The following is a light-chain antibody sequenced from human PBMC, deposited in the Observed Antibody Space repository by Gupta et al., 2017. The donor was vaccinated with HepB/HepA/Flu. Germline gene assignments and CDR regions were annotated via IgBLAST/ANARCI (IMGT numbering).Light chain of an antibody. CDR2: LNSDGSH. V-gene: IGLV4-69*01. CDR3: QTWGTGIRV. J-gene: IGLJ3*02. CDR1: SGHSSYA. Sequence: QLVLTQSPSASASLAASVKLTCPLSSGHSSYAIAWHQQQPEKGPRYLMKLNSDGSHSKGDGIPDRFSGSSSGAERYLTISSLQSEDEADYYCQTWGTGIRVFGGGTKLTVL.